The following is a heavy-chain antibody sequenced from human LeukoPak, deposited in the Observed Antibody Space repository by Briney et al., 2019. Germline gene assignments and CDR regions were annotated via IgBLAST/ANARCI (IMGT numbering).Heavy chain of an antibody. CDR2: ISSSSDYI. CDR3: ARGKTSQNIVTRKTYNWFDP. CDR1: GFTFSSYN. D-gene: IGHD2/OR15-2a*01. J-gene: IGHJ5*02. Sequence: GGSLRLSCAASGFTFSSYNMNWGRQAAGKGLKWVSSISSSSDYIYYADSVKGRFTISRDNAKNSLYLQMKSLRAEDTAVYYCARGKTSQNIVTRKTYNWFDPWGQGTLVTVSS. V-gene: IGHV3-21*01.